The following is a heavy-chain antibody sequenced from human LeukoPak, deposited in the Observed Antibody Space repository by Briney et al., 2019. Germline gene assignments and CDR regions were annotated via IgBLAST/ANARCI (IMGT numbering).Heavy chain of an antibody. V-gene: IGHV3-33*01. CDR3: ARDWGTRVTIFDY. D-gene: IGHD3-16*01. Sequence: GGSLRLSCAASGFTFNAYGMHWARQAPGKGLEWVALIWYDGSKTSYADSVKGRFTISRDDSKNTLYLQMNSLRAEDTAVYSCARDWGTRVTIFDYWGQGTQVTVS. CDR1: GFTFNAYG. CDR2: IWYDGSKT. J-gene: IGHJ4*02.